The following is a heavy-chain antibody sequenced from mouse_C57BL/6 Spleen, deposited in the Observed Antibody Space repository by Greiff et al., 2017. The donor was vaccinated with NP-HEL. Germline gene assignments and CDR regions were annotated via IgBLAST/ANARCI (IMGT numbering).Heavy chain of an antibody. Sequence: VQLQQPGAELVKPGASVKMSCKASGYTFTSYWITWVKQRPGQGLEWIGDLYPGSGSTNYNEKFKSKATLTVDTSSSTAYMQLSSLTSEDSAVYYCARCPYYGSSYEDAMDYWGQGTSVTVSS. CDR2: LYPGSGST. V-gene: IGHV1-55*01. D-gene: IGHD1-1*01. J-gene: IGHJ4*01. CDR1: GYTFTSYW. CDR3: ARCPYYGSSYEDAMDY.